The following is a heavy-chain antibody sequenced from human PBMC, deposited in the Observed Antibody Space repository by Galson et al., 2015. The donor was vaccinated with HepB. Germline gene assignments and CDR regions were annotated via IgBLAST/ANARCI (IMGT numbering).Heavy chain of an antibody. CDR3: AGEAHLRRLFGVVIMGDAFDI. V-gene: IGHV3-33*01. Sequence: SLRLSCAASGFTFSSYGMHWVRQAPGKGLEWVADIWHDGSNKYYADSVKGRFTISRDNSKNTLYLQMNSLRAEDTAVYYCAGEAHLRRLFGVVIMGDAFDIWGQGTMVTVSS. CDR2: IWHDGSNK. J-gene: IGHJ3*02. CDR1: GFTFSSYG. D-gene: IGHD3-3*01.